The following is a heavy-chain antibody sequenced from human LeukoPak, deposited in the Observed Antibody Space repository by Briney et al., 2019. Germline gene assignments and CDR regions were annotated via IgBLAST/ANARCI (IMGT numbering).Heavy chain of an antibody. V-gene: IGHV1-69*13. Sequence: SVKVSCKASGGTFSSYAISWVRQAPGQGIEWMGGIIPIFGTANYTQKFQGRATITADESTSTAYIELSSLRSEVTAVYYCARNSGWDPDTHFDYWGQGTLVTVSS. CDR2: IIPIFGTA. CDR1: GGTFSSYA. CDR3: ARNSGWDPDTHFDY. D-gene: IGHD6-19*01. J-gene: IGHJ4*02.